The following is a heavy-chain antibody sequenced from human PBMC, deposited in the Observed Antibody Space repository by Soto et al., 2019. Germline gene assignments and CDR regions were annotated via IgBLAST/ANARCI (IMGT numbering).Heavy chain of an antibody. V-gene: IGHV3-30-3*01. CDR2: ISYDGSNK. CDR1: GFTFSSYA. CDR3: AREGSWDGLNYFYY. D-gene: IGHD1-26*01. J-gene: IGHJ4*02. Sequence: QVQLVESGGGVVQPGRSLRLSCAASGFTFSSYAMHWVRQAPGKGLEWVAVISYDGSNKYYADSVKGRFTISRDNSKNTLYLQMNSLRAEDTAVYYCAREGSWDGLNYFYYCGQVTLVTVSS.